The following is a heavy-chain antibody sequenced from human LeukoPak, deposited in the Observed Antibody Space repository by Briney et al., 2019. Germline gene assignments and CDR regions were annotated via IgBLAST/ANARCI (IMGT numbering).Heavy chain of an antibody. J-gene: IGHJ4*02. D-gene: IGHD3-3*01. V-gene: IGHV3-30*03. CDR3: ASASAYDFWSGSFDY. CDR2: IAPDGSNK. Sequence: GGSLRLSCAASGFSFSTYGMHWVRQTPGKGLEWVAFIAPDGSNKYYADSVKGRFTISRDNSKNTLYLQMNSLRAEDTAVYYCASASAYDFWSGSFDYWGQGTLVTVSS. CDR1: GFSFSTYG.